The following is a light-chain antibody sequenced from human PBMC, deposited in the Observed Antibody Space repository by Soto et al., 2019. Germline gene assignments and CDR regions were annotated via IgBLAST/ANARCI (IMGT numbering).Light chain of an antibody. CDR2: TAS. J-gene: IGKJ5*01. CDR1: QSISSH. CDR3: KQSYSNPIS. Sequence: DIRMTQSPSSLSASVGDTVTITCLASQSISSHLNWYQQKPGKAPNLLMYTASNLQSGVPSRFSGSGSGTHFTLTISSLQPEDFATYYCKQSYSNPISFGQGTRLEIK. V-gene: IGKV1-39*01.